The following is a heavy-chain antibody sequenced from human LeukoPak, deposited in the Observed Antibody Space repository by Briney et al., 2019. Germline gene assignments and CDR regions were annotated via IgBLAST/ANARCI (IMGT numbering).Heavy chain of an antibody. D-gene: IGHD3-9*01. Sequence: GGSLRLSCAASGSTVSSNYMSWVRQAPGKGLEWVSVIYSGGSTYYADSVKGRFTISRDNSKNTLYLQMNSLRAEDTAVYYCARSFDWLDNWFDPWGQGTLVTVSS. CDR2: IYSGGST. CDR3: ARSFDWLDNWFDP. V-gene: IGHV3-66*01. J-gene: IGHJ5*02. CDR1: GSTVSSNY.